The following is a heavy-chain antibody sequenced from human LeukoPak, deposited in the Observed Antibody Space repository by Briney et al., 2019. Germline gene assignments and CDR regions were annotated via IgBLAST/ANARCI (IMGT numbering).Heavy chain of an antibody. D-gene: IGHD3-22*01. CDR3: AREGIVVVLFDY. CDR2: IYTSGST. V-gene: IGHV4-61*02. CDR1: GGTISSGSYY. J-gene: IGHJ4*02. Sequence: PSETLSLTCNVSGGTISSGSYYWGWGRQTAGKGGEWIGRIYTSGSTNYKPSLKSRVTKSVETSKNQCSLKKSSVTAADTAVYSCAREGIVVVLFDYWGQGTLVTVSS.